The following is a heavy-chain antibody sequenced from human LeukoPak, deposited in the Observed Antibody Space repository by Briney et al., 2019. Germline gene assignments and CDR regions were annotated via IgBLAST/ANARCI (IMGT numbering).Heavy chain of an antibody. CDR3: ARGATLVTRDWFDP. Sequence: SETLSLTCTVSGGSISSYYWSWIRQPPGKGLEWIGYIYYSGSTNYNPSLKSRVTISIDTSKKQFSLKLSSVTAADTAVYYCARGATLVTRDWFDPWGQGTLVTVSS. V-gene: IGHV4-59*01. CDR2: IYYSGST. J-gene: IGHJ5*02. CDR1: GGSISSYY. D-gene: IGHD4-23*01.